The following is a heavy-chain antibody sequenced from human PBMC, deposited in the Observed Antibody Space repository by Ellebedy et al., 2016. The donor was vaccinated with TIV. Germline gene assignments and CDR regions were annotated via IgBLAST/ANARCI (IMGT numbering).Heavy chain of an antibody. CDR2: IFFDGDT. CDR1: GASISRYS. J-gene: IGHJ6*02. V-gene: IGHV4-59*01. Sequence: SETLSLXXAVSGASISRYSWTWIRQPPGKGLEWIGHIFFDGDTKYNPSLESRVTMSVDTSKNQFSLNLRSVTAADGAVYYCARFDYDVEGYYGLDVWGQGTTVIVSS. CDR3: ARFDYDVEGYYGLDV. D-gene: IGHD3-3*01.